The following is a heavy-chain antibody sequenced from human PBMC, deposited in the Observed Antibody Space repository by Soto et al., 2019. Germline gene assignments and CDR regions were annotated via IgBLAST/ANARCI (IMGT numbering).Heavy chain of an antibody. D-gene: IGHD3-22*01. Sequence: QLQLQESGPGLVKPSETLSLTCTVSGDSVTISDYYWGWIRQPTGKGLEWIGSIHYSGSTYYNPSLKSLVTISGDTSKKQFSLKLTSVTAADAAVYYCAAHDSGGYYAVYWGQGTLVTV. V-gene: IGHV4-39*01. J-gene: IGHJ4*02. CDR1: GDSVTISDYY. CDR2: IHYSGST. CDR3: AAHDSGGYYAVY.